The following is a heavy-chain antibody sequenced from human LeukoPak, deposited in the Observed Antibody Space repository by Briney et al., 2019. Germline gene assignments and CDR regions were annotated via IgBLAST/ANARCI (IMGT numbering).Heavy chain of an antibody. CDR3: ARVTVMYNWFDP. D-gene: IGHD4-17*01. J-gene: IGHJ5*02. CDR1: GGSFSGYY. CDR2: INHSGST. Sequence: SETLSLTCAVYGGSFSGYYWSWIRQPPGKGLEWIGEINHSGSTNYNPSLKSRATISVDTSKNQFSLKLSSVTAADTAVYYCARVTVMYNWFDPWGQGTLVTVSS. V-gene: IGHV4-34*01.